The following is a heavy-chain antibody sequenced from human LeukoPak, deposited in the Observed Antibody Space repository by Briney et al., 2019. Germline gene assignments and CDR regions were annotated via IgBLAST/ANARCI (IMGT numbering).Heavy chain of an antibody. V-gene: IGHV3-30*03. CDR2: ISYDGSNK. Sequence: GGSLRLSCAASGFTFSSYWMHWVRQAPGKGLEWVAVISYDGSNKYYADSVKGRFTISRDNSKNTLYLQMNSLRAEDTAVYYCARDGGEQLVYFSFDYWGQGTLVTVSS. CDR3: ARDGGEQLVYFSFDY. CDR1: GFTFSSYW. J-gene: IGHJ4*02. D-gene: IGHD6-6*01.